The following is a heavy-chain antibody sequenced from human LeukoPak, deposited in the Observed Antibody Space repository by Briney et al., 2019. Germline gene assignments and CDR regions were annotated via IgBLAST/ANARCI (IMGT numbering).Heavy chain of an antibody. J-gene: IGHJ4*02. CDR3: AKMIAADFDY. CDR1: GFTYSSYA. D-gene: IGHD2-21*01. V-gene: IGHV3-23*01. Sequence: PGGSLRLSCAASGFTYSSYAMGWVRQAPGKGLEWVSAISGSGGSTYYADSVKGRFTISRDNSKNTLYLQMNSLRAEDTAVYYCAKMIAADFDYWGQGTLVTVSS. CDR2: ISGSGGST.